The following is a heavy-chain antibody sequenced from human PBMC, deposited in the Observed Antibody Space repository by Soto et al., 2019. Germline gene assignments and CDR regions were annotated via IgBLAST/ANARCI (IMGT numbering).Heavy chain of an antibody. CDR3: ARVVDIVATNFDY. CDR2: INHSGST. J-gene: IGHJ4*02. Sequence: SETLSLTCAVYGGSFSGYYWSWIRQPPGKGLEWIGEINHSGSTTYNPSLKSRVTISVDTSKNQFSLKLSSVTAADTAVYYCARVVDIVATNFDYWGQGTLVTVSS. V-gene: IGHV4-34*01. CDR1: GGSFSGYY. D-gene: IGHD5-12*01.